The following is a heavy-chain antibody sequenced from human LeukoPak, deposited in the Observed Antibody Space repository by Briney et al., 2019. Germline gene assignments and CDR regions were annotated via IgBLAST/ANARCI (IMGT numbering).Heavy chain of an antibody. CDR1: GYTFTGYY. CDR2: INPNSGGT. Sequence: ASVKVSCKASGYTFTGYYMHWVRQAPGQGLEWMGWINPNSGGTNYAQKFQGRVTMTRDTSISTAYMELSRLRSDDTAVYYCARARGEYCSSTSCYTILPWGQGTLVTVSS. CDR3: ARARGEYCSSTSCYTILP. V-gene: IGHV1-2*02. J-gene: IGHJ5*02. D-gene: IGHD2-2*02.